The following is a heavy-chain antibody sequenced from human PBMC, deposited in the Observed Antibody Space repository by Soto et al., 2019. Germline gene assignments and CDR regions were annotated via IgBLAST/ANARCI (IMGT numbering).Heavy chain of an antibody. D-gene: IGHD4-17*01. J-gene: IGHJ6*02. CDR1: AYGVSSNSAA. V-gene: IGHV6-1*01. Sequence: SQTRSLTCAISAYGVSSNSAAWHWITQSPSRGLEWLGRTYYRSKWYNDYAVSVKSRITTNPDTSKNQFSLQLNSVTPEETAVYYCARGGHDYGGKPTPGYYYYGMDVWGERTT. CDR3: ARGGHDYGGKPTPGYYYYGMDV. CDR2: TYYRSKWYN.